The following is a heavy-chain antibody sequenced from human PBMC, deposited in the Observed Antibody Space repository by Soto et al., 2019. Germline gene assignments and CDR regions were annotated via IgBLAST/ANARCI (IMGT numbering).Heavy chain of an antibody. CDR3: ARDKGSFYDTTGWVFDY. V-gene: IGHV4-59*01. J-gene: IGHJ4*02. CDR2: IYDGGSA. Sequence: AETLSLTCTVSGDSISDFYWSWIRQSPGKGLEWIGYIYDGGSANYNPSLKSRVTISVDTSKNQFSLKLRSVTAADTAVYYCARDKGSFYDTTGWVFDYWGQGALVKASS. CDR1: GDSISDFY. D-gene: IGHD3-22*01.